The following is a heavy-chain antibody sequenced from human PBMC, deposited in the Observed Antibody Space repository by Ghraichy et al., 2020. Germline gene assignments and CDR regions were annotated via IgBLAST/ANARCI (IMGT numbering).Heavy chain of an antibody. D-gene: IGHD4-23*01. CDR3: ARDGDGGNLGGMDV. Sequence: GGSLRLSCAASEFTFSTYSMNWVRQAPGKGLEWVSAISGSGTYIYYADSLKGRFTISRDNTKNSLYLQLNSLRAEDTAVYYCARDGDGGNLGGMDVWGQGTTVTVS. V-gene: IGHV3-21*01. J-gene: IGHJ6*02. CDR2: ISGSGTYI. CDR1: EFTFSTYS.